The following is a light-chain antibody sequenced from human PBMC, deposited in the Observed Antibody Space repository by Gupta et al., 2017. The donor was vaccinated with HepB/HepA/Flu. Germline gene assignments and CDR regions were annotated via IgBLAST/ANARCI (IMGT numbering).Light chain of an antibody. V-gene: IGKV3-11*01. CDR2: DAS. Sequence: EIVFTQSPGTLSLSPGERATLSCRASQSVSSYLAWYQQKPGQAPRLLIYDASNRATGIPARFSGSGSGTDFTLTISSLEPEDFAVYYCQQRSNWLFTFGQGTKLEIK. J-gene: IGKJ2*01. CDR3: QQRSNWLFT. CDR1: QSVSSY.